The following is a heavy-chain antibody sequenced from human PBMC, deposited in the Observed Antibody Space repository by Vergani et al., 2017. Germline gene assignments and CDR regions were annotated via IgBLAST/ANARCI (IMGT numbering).Heavy chain of an antibody. D-gene: IGHD2-2*01. Sequence: QMQLQESGPGLVKPSETLSLSCTVSGDSISTSSYAWGWIRQPPGKTLEWIGYIYYSGSTYYNPSLKSRVTISVDTSKNQFSLKLSSVTAADTAVYYCARVSDIVVVPAVFDYWGQGTLVTVSS. CDR3: ARVSDIVVVPAVFDY. CDR2: IYYSGST. V-gene: IGHV4-30-4*08. CDR1: GDSISTSSYA. J-gene: IGHJ4*02.